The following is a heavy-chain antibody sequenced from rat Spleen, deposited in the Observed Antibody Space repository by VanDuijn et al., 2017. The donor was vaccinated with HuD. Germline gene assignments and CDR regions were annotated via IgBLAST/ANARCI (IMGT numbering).Heavy chain of an antibody. CDR2: ITYDGGST. CDR1: GFTFSNFG. CDR3: TRCWDA. V-gene: IGHV5-29*01. Sequence: EVQLVESGGGSVQPGRSLILSCAASGFTFSNFGMAWVRQAPRKGLEWVAYITYDGGSTYYRDSVKGRFTISRDNAKSTLYLQMDSLRSEDTATYYCTRCWDAWGQGASVTVSS. J-gene: IGHJ4*01.